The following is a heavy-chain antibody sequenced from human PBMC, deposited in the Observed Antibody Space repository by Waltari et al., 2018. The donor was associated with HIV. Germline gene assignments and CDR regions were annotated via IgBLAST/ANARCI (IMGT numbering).Heavy chain of an antibody. Sequence: QLQLQESGPGLVKPSETLSLTCTVSGGSISSSSYSWGWIRQPPGKGREWMGSIYYRASTYYIPSRKSRVTISVDTSKNQFSLKLSSVTAADTAVYYCARHLWGSSGWYYFDYWGQGTLVTVSS. CDR1: GGSISSSSYS. J-gene: IGHJ4*02. CDR2: IYYRAST. V-gene: IGHV4-39*01. D-gene: IGHD6-19*01. CDR3: ARHLWGSSGWYYFDY.